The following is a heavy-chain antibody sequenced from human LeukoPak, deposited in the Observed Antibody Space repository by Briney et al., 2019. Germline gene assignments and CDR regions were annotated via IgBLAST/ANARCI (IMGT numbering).Heavy chain of an antibody. D-gene: IGHD3-22*01. Sequence: SETLSLTCTVSGGSIGSSSYYWGWIRQSPGKGLDWIGNIYYSGSAYYNPSLKSRVTISVDTSKNQFSLKLRSVTAADTAVYYCGRTGYHYDSSGYHRAEYFQHWGQGTPVTVSS. J-gene: IGHJ1*01. V-gene: IGHV4-39*01. CDR1: GGSIGSSSYY. CDR3: GRTGYHYDSSGYHRAEYFQH. CDR2: IYYSGSA.